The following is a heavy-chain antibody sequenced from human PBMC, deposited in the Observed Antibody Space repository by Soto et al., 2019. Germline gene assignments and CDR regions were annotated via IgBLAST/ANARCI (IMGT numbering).Heavy chain of an antibody. CDR1: GFTFSTYW. D-gene: IGHD1-20*01. J-gene: IGHJ5*02. CDR2: IKQDGSDR. Sequence: PGGSLRLSCVASGFTFSTYWMNWVRQAPGKGPEWVANIKQDGSDRYYVDSVKGRFTISRDNAKNTLYLQMNSLRAEDTAVYYCARGFNYPWGQGTLVTVSS. V-gene: IGHV3-7*02. CDR3: ARGFNYP.